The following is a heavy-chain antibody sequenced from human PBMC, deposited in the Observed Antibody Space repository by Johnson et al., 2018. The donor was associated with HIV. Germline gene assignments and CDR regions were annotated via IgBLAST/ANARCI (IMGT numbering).Heavy chain of an antibody. J-gene: IGHJ3*02. CDR3: AKDLWERYYADAFDI. CDR2: ISYDGSNK. D-gene: IGHD1-26*01. Sequence: QVQLVESGGGVVQPGRSLRLSCAVSGFTLSHYGMHWVRQAPGKGLEWVAAISYDGSNKYYADSVKGRFTISRDNSKNTLYLQMNSLRAEDTAVYYCAKDLWERYYADAFDIWGQGTMVTVSS. CDR1: GFTLSHYG. V-gene: IGHV3-30*18.